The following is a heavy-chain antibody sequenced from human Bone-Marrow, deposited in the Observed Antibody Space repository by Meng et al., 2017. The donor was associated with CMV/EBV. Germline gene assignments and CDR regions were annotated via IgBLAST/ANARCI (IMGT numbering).Heavy chain of an antibody. CDR2: IYYSGST. Sequence: GPLRLSCTVSGGSISNYYWGWIRQPPGKGLEWIEYIYYSGSTNYNPSLKSRVTISVHTSKIQFSLKLSSVTAADTAVYYCARGSGYGSYYFDYWGQGTLVTVSS. CDR3: ARGSGYGSYYFDY. D-gene: IGHD5-12*01. V-gene: IGHV4-59*01. J-gene: IGHJ4*02. CDR1: GGSISNYY.